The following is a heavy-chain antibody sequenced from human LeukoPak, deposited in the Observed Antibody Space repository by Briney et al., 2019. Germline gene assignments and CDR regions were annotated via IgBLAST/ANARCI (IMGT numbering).Heavy chain of an antibody. CDR2: IHYSGST. J-gene: IGHJ6*02. Sequence: SQTLSLTCTVSGGSINSDGYYWSWIRQHPGKGLEWIGYIHYSGSTYYNPSLKSRVTISIDTSKNQFSLKLSSVTAADTAVYYCARDSGGPPSYYYYGMDVWGQGTTVTVSS. V-gene: IGHV4-31*03. CDR3: ARDSGGPPSYYYYGMDV. CDR1: GGSINSDGYY. D-gene: IGHD1-26*01.